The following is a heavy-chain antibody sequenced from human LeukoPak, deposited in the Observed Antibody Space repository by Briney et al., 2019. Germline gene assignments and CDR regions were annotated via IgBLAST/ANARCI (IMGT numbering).Heavy chain of an antibody. CDR1: GGSISSSSYY. J-gene: IGHJ4*02. V-gene: IGHV4-39*01. CDR2: IYYSGST. CDR3: ARQQWLTGRGVDY. D-gene: IGHD6-19*01. Sequence: PSETLSLTCTVSGGSISSSSYYWGWIRQPPGKGLEWIGGIYYSGSTYYNPSLKSRVTISVDTSKNQFSLKLSSVTAADTAVYYCARQQWLTGRGVDYWGQGTLVTVSS.